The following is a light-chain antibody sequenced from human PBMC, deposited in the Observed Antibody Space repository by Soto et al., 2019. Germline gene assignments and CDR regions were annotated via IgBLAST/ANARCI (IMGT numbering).Light chain of an antibody. J-gene: IGKJ1*01. V-gene: IGKV3-20*01. CDR2: GAS. CDR3: HQFATSRT. CDR1: QSLSSSF. Sequence: EIVLTQSPGTLSLSPGQRATLSCRASQSLSSSFLAWYQQKPGQAPRLLIYGASSRAAGVPARFSGSWSGTDFTLTISSLEPEDFAVYFCHQFATSRTFGQGTKVDMK.